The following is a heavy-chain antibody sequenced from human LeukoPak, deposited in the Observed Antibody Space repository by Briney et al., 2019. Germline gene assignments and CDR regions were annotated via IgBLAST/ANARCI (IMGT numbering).Heavy chain of an antibody. CDR2: IIPIFGTA. V-gene: IGHV1-69*05. Sequence: SVKVSCKASGGTFSSYAISWVRQAPGQGLEWMGRIIPIFGTANYAQKFQGRVTITTDESTSTAYMELSSLRSEDTAVYYCASSGGPYYYYYMDVWGKGTTVTASS. CDR3: ASSGGPYYYYYMDV. J-gene: IGHJ6*03. D-gene: IGHD2-15*01. CDR1: GGTFSSYA.